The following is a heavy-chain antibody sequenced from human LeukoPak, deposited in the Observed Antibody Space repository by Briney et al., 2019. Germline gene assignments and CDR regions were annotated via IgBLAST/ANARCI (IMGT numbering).Heavy chain of an antibody. V-gene: IGHV3-7*01. D-gene: IGHD6-13*01. CDR3: ARCAAAGTDFDY. J-gene: IGHJ4*02. CDR2: IKQDGSEK. CDR1: GFRFSMYW. Sequence: GGSLRLSCAASGFRFSMYWMSWVRQAPGKGLEWVANIKQDGSEKDYVDSVKGRFTISRDNAKNSLYLQMSSLRAEDTAVYYCARCAAAGTDFDYWGQGTLVTVSS.